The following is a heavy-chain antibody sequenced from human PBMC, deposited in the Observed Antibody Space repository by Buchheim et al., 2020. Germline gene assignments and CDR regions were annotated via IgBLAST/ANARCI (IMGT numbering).Heavy chain of an antibody. J-gene: IGHJ4*02. CDR1: GFTFSSYA. CDR3: ARDRNSYGYLSPTLDY. V-gene: IGHV3-30*04. D-gene: IGHD5-18*01. Sequence: QVQLVESGGGVVQPGRSLRLSCAASGFTFSSYAMHWVRQAPGKGLEWVAVISYDGSKKYYADSVKGRFTISRDNSKNTLYLQMNSLRAEDTAVYYCARDRNSYGYLSPTLDYWGQGTL. CDR2: ISYDGSKK.